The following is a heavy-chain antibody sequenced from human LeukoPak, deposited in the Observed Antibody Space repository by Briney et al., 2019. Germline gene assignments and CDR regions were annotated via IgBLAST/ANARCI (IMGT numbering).Heavy chain of an antibody. D-gene: IGHD6-13*01. J-gene: IGHJ5*02. CDR1: GYTFNNHD. Sequence: ASVKVSCKASGYTFNNHDINWVRQAPGRGLEWMGWINTYSANTNYAQEFQDRVITTTDTSTSTAYMELRSLRFDDTAVYYCARGYSSNWLQFDPWGQGTLVTVSS. CDR2: INTYSANT. V-gene: IGHV1-18*01. CDR3: ARGYSSNWLQFDP.